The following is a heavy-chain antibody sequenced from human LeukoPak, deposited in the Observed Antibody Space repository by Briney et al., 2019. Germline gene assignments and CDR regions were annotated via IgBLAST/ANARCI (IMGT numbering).Heavy chain of an antibody. CDR3: ATSGDLHWYFDL. V-gene: IGHV4-59*01. CDR1: GGSISSYY. CDR2: IYYSGST. J-gene: IGHJ2*01. Sequence: SETLSLTCTASGGSISSYYWSWLRQPPGKGLEWIGYIYYSGSTNYNPSLKSRVTISVDTSKNQFSLKLSSVTAADTAVYYCATSGDLHWYFDLWGRGTLVAVSS. D-gene: IGHD3-10*01.